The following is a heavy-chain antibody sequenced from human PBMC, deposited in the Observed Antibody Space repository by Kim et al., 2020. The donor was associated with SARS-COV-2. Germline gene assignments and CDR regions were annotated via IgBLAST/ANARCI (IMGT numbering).Heavy chain of an antibody. CDR3: ARATREGIAAASYYFAY. Sequence: SETLSLTCAVYGGSFSGYYWSWIRQPPGKWLEWIGEINHSGSTNYNPSLKSRVTISVDTSKNRFSLKLSSVTAADTAVYYCARATREGIAAASYYFAYWGQGTLATVS. V-gene: IGHV4-34*01. D-gene: IGHD6-13*01. CDR1: GGSFSGYY. CDR2: INHSGST. J-gene: IGHJ4*02.